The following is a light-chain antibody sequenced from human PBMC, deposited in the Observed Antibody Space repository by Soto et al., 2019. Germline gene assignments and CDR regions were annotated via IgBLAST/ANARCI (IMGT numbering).Light chain of an antibody. CDR3: SSYASSYAVVV. CDR2: QVT. Sequence: QSVLTQPASVSGSPGQSITIPCTGTRSDVGGYNFVSWYQQHPGKAPKLIIYQVTNRPSGVSFRFSGSKSGNTASLTISGLQAEDEADYYCSSYASSYAVVVFGRGTKLTVL. CDR1: RSDVGGYNF. V-gene: IGLV2-14*01. J-gene: IGLJ2*01.